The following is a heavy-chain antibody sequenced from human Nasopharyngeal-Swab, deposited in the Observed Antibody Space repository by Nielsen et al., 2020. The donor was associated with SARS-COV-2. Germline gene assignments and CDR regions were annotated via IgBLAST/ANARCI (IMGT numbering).Heavy chain of an antibody. D-gene: IGHD3-22*01. V-gene: IGHV1-69*01. CDR3: ARGLAGSIAGAYYYASSGYYYFYYFDY. CDR2: IIPIFGTA. Sequence: WVRQAPGQGLEWMGGIIPIFGTANYAQKFQGRVTITADESTSTAYMELSSLRSEDTAVYYCARGLAGSIAGAYYYASSGYYYFYYFDYWGQGTLVTVSS. J-gene: IGHJ4*02.